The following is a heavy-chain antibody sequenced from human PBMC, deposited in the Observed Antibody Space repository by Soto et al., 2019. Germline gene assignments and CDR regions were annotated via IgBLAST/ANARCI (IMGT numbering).Heavy chain of an antibody. CDR3: ARDLAAAAY. V-gene: IGHV1-46*01. Sequence: QVQLVQSGAEVKKPGASVKVSCKASGYIFTNYYIHWVRQAPGQGLEWMAIINPLPTSGSTNYAQKFQGRVTVNRDTSTSTVYLELSSLRSDDTAVYYCARDLAAAAYRGQGTLVSVSS. J-gene: IGHJ4*02. D-gene: IGHD6-13*01. CDR1: GYIFTNYY. CDR2: INPLPTSGST.